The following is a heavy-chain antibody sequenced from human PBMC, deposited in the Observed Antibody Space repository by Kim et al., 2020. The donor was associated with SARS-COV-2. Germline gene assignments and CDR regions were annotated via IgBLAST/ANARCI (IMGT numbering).Heavy chain of an antibody. Sequence: SDTLSLTCAVYGGSFSGYYWSWICQPPGKGLEWIGEINHSGSTNYNPSLKSRVTISVDTSKNQFSLKLSSVTAADTAVYYCARGQGRRYFDWHPTVGMDVWGQGTTVTVSS. D-gene: IGHD3-9*01. J-gene: IGHJ6*02. CDR2: INHSGST. CDR1: GGSFSGYY. V-gene: IGHV4-34*01. CDR3: ARGQGRRYFDWHPTVGMDV.